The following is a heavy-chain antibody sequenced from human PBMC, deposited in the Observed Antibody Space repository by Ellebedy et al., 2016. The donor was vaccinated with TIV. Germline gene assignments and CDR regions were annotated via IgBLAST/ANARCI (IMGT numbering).Heavy chain of an antibody. CDR2: INSDGSDT. CDR1: GFTFSSYW. V-gene: IGHV3-74*01. D-gene: IGHD3-9*01. CDR3: ARVYLDSMPRLWYFDL. J-gene: IGHJ2*01. Sequence: GESLKISCAASGFTFSSYWMHWVRRAPGKGLVWVSRINSDGSDTRYADFVKGRFTISRDNAKHTLYLQMNSLRVEDTAVYYCARVYLDSMPRLWYFDLWGRGTLVTVSS.